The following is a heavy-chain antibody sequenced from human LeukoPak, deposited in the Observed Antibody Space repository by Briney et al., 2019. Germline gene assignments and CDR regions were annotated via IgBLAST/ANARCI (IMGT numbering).Heavy chain of an antibody. CDR2: IYYSGST. CDR1: GGSISSFY. V-gene: IGHV4-59*01. J-gene: IGHJ4*02. D-gene: IGHD2-2*01. CDR3: AHGAMYQLDY. Sequence: PSETLSLTCTVSGGSISSFYWTWIRQPPGKGLEWIGYIYYSGSTNYNPSLKSRVTISVDTSKKQFSLKLSSVTAADTAVYYCAHGAMYQLDYWGQGTLVTVSS.